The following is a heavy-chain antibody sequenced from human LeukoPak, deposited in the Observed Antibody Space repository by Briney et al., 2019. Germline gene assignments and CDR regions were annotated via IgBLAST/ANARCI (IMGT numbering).Heavy chain of an antibody. D-gene: IGHD5-18*01. J-gene: IGHJ4*02. V-gene: IGHV1-69*13. Sequence: GASVKVSCKASGGTFRSYAISWVRQAPGQGLEWTGGIIPIFGTANYAQKFQGRVTITADESTSTAYMELSSLRSEDTAVYYCARDQGCRYGYGDFDYWGQGTLVTVSS. CDR1: GGTFRSYA. CDR2: IIPIFGTA. CDR3: ARDQGCRYGYGDFDY.